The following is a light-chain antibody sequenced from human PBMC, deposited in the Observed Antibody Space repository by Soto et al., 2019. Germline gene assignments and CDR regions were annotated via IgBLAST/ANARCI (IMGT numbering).Light chain of an antibody. CDR2: DDD. J-gene: IGLJ3*02. CDR3: RARDGSLSTGV. V-gene: IGLV1-51*01. CDR1: SSNIGNHF. Sequence: QSVLTQPPSVSAAPGQKVTISCSGSSSNIGNHFVSWYQQVPGTAPTLLIYDDDKRPSGIPDRFSGSKSGTSATLGITGLQSWDEADYYRRARDGSLSTGVFGGGTKLTVL.